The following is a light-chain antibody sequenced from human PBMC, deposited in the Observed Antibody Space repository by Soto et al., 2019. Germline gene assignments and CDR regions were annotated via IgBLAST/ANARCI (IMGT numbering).Light chain of an antibody. CDR2: AAS. CDR1: QSISSY. J-gene: IGKJ3*01. Sequence: DIQMTQSPCSLSSSVGDRVTITCRASQSISSYLNWYQQKPGKAPKLLIYAASSLQTGVPSRFSGSGSGTDFTLTISSLQPEDFATYYCQQYYSTSPTFGPGTKVDIK. CDR3: QQYYSTSPT. V-gene: IGKV1-39*01.